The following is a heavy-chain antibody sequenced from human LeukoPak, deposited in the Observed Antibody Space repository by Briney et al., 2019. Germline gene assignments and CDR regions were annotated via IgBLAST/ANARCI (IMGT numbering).Heavy chain of an antibody. CDR3: ARVTYGSGSYSDFDY. J-gene: IGHJ4*02. Sequence: GGSLRLSCTASGFTFSSYWMHWVRQAPGKGLVWVSRIKSDGSSTSYADSVKGRFTISRDNAKNTLYLQMSSLRAEDTAVYYCARVTYGSGSYSDFDYWGQGTLVTVSS. CDR1: GFTFSSYW. D-gene: IGHD3-10*01. V-gene: IGHV3-74*01. CDR2: IKSDGSST.